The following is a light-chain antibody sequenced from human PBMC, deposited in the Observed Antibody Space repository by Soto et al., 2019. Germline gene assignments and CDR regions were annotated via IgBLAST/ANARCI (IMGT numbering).Light chain of an antibody. Sequence: EIVLTQSPATLSLSPGERATLSCRASQSVSSYLAWYQQKPGQAPRLLIYDASNRATGIPARFSASGSGTDFTLTISSLEPEDFAVEYCQECSDWPPLTFGGGTKVVI. J-gene: IGKJ4*01. V-gene: IGKV3-11*01. CDR3: QECSDWPPLT. CDR1: QSVSSY. CDR2: DAS.